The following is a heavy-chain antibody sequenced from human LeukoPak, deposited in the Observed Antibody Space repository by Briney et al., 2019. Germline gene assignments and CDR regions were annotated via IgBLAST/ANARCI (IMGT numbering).Heavy chain of an antibody. V-gene: IGHV1-8*01. CDR2: MNPNSGNT. Sequence: ASVKVSCKASGYTFTSYDINWVRQATGQGLGWMGWMNPNSGNTGYAQKFQGRVTMTRNTSISTAYMELSSLRSEDTAVYYCARGRYYDILTGWTDYYYGMDVWGQGTTVTVSS. CDR1: GYTFTSYD. D-gene: IGHD3-9*01. J-gene: IGHJ6*02. CDR3: ARGRYYDILTGWTDYYYGMDV.